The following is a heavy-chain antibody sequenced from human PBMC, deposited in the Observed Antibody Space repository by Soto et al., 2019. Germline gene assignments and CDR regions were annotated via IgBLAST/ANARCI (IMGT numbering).Heavy chain of an antibody. D-gene: IGHD5-12*01. CDR1: GFTFSSYG. J-gene: IGHJ4*02. V-gene: IGHV3-30*18. CDR2: ISHDGTNK. Sequence: QVQLVESGGGVVQPGRSLRLSCAASGFTFSSYGMHWVRQAPGKGLEWVAVISHDGTNKYYSDSVKGRFTISRDDSKSTMYLQMNSLRTDDTAVYYCAKDPQDWLRSDFDYWGQGILVTVSS. CDR3: AKDPQDWLRSDFDY.